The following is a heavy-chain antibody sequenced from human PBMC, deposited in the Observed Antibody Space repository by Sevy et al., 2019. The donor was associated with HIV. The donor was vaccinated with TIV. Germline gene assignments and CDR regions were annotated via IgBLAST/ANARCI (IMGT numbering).Heavy chain of an antibody. CDR2: ISTSGKST. CDR1: GFTFSSYE. V-gene: IGHV3-48*03. D-gene: IGHD3-22*01. J-gene: IGHJ5*02. Sequence: GGSLRLSCVASGFTFSSYEMNWVRQAPGKGLEWVSKISTSGKSTFYADSVEGRVTTSRDNTKNSGFLETNNLGVEDTAVYYCLRSGGAYDAGFDPWGQGTLVTVSS. CDR3: LRSGGAYDAGFDP.